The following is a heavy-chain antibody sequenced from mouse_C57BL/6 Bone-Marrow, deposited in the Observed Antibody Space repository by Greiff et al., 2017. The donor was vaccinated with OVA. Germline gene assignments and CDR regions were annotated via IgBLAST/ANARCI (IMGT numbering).Heavy chain of an antibody. CDR1: GYTFTDYE. D-gene: IGHD2-10*01. J-gene: IGHJ4*01. CDR2: IDPETGGT. CDR3: TRPLLDVKTSLDY. Sequence: VQLQQSGAELVRPGASVTLSCKASGYTFTDYEMHWVKQTPVHGLEWIGAIDPETGGTAYNQKFKGKAILTADKSSSTAYMELRSLTSEDSAVYYCTRPLLDVKTSLDYWGQGTSVTVSS. V-gene: IGHV1-15*01.